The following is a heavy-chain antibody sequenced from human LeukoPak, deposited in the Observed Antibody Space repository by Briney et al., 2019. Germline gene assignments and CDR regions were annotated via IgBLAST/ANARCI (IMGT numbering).Heavy chain of an antibody. D-gene: IGHD3-22*01. CDR2: IKSQTHGGTA. CDR1: GLTLSNVW. V-gene: IGHV3-15*07. CDR3: SQGSGQYYDF. Sequence: GGSLRLSCAVSGLTLSNVWMNWVRQASGKGLEWVGRIKSQTHGGTADFAAPVRGRFSISRDDSKNTLYLQMNSLTTEDTAVYYCSQGSGQYYDFWGQGTLVTVSS. J-gene: IGHJ4*02.